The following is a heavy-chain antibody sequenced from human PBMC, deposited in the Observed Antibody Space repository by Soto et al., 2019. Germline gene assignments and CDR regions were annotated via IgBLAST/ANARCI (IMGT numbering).Heavy chain of an antibody. J-gene: IGHJ6*02. D-gene: IGHD2-8*01. V-gene: IGHV1-69*13. CDR3: ASSRSTNGVCYRLSPRLDV. Sequence: SVKVSCKASGGTFISDSMSWLRQAPGRGLEWMGGIIAICNTANYSQMFHGRVTITADESTSTAYMELSSRRSEETAVYYCASSRSTNGVCYRLSPRLDVWGPGTTVTVSS. CDR1: GGTFISDS. CDR2: IIAICNTA.